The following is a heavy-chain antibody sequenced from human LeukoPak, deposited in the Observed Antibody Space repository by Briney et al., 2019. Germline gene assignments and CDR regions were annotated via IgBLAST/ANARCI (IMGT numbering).Heavy chain of an antibody. CDR3: ATNYCSGGSCYSEGAFDI. CDR1: GGSISSSSHY. CDR2: IYYSGST. J-gene: IGHJ3*02. D-gene: IGHD2-15*01. V-gene: IGHV4-39*01. Sequence: SETLSLTCTVSGGSISSSSHYWGWIRQPPGKGLEWTGSIYYSGSTYYNPSLKSRVTISVDTSKNQFSLKLSSVTAADTAVYYCATNYCSGGSCYSEGAFDIWGQGTMVTVSS.